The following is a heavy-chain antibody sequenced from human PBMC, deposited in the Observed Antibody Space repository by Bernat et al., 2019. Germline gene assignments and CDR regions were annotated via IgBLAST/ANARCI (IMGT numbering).Heavy chain of an antibody. CDR3: ARVGRIQNIYYYYYMDV. CDR1: GFTFSSYA. D-gene: IGHD2/OR15-2a*01. Sequence: HVQLVESGGGVVQPGRSPRLSCAASGFTFSSYAMHWVRQAPGKGLEWVAVISYDGSNKYYADSVKGRFTISRDNSKNTLYLQMNSLRAEDTAVYYCARVGRIQNIYYYYYMDVWGKGTTVTVSS. J-gene: IGHJ6*03. CDR2: ISYDGSNK. V-gene: IGHV3-30*01.